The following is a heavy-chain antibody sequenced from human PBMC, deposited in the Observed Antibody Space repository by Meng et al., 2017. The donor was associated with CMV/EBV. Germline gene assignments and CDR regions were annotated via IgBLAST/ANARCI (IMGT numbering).Heavy chain of an antibody. V-gene: IGHV1-2*02. D-gene: IGHD1-26*01. CDR3: ARVGGYPAGEGYYFDY. CDR2: INPNSDGT. CDR1: GYTFTGYY. J-gene: IGHJ4*02. Sequence: ASVKVSCKASGYTFTGYYMHWVRQAPGQGLEWMGWINPNSDGTNYAQKFQGRVTMTRDTSISTAYMELSRLRSDDTAVYYCARVGGYPAGEGYYFDYWGQGTLVTVSS.